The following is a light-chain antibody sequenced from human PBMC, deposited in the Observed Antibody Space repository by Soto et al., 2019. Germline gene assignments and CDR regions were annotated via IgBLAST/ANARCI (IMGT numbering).Light chain of an antibody. CDR2: AAS. Sequence: DIQMTQSPSSLSASFGDRVTLTCRASQSIDTYLNWYQQKPGTAPKLLMYAASTLHSGVPSRFSGSGSGTDFTLPISSLQREDFATYFCQQSHSTPCTFGQGTKLEI. V-gene: IGKV1-39*01. CDR1: QSIDTY. CDR3: QQSHSTPCT. J-gene: IGKJ2*02.